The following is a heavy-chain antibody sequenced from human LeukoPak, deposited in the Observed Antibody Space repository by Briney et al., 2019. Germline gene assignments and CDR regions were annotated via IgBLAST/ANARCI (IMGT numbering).Heavy chain of an antibody. CDR3: ARVGRSRGRLPNYYYYMDV. CDR1: GDIFNSYS. J-gene: IGHJ6*03. CDR2: IIPMFGSA. D-gene: IGHD1-26*01. Sequence: ASVKVSCKASGDIFNSYSISWVRQAPGQGLEWMGGIIPMFGSANYAQKFQGRVTITTDQSTSTAYMELSSLSSEDTAVYYRARVGRSRGRLPNYYYYMDVWGKGTTVTVSS. V-gene: IGHV1-69*05.